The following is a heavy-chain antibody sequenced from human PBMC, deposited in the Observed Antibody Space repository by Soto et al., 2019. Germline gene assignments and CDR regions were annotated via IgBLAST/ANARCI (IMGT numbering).Heavy chain of an antibody. CDR3: ARDRDWAFDY. CDR2: INPFDGSR. D-gene: IGHD3-9*01. Sequence: ASVKVSCKASGYIFTSYYIHWVRQAPGQGLEWMGWINPFDGSRMFAQSFQGRFTVSRDNAQNSLFLLMNSLRAEDTAVYYCARDRDWAFDYWGQGTLVTVSS. CDR1: GYIFTSYY. J-gene: IGHJ4*02. V-gene: IGHV1-46*01.